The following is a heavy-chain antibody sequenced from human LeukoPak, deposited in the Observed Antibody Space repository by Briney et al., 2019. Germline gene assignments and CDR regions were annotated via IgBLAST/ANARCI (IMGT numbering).Heavy chain of an antibody. CDR2: IKQDGSEE. J-gene: IGHJ6*02. CDR3: ARDVAVAGIYPLTYYYYGMDV. CDR1: GFTFSSYW. V-gene: IGHV3-7*01. Sequence: QTGGSLRLSCAASGFTFSSYWMSWVRQAPGKGLEWVANIKQDGSEEYYVDSVKGRFTISRDNAKNSLYLQMNSLRAEDTAVYYCARDVAVAGIYPLTYYYYGMDVWGQGTTVTVSS. D-gene: IGHD6-19*01.